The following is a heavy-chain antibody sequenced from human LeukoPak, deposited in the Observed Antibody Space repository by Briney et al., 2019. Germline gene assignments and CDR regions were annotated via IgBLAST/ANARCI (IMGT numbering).Heavy chain of an antibody. CDR3: AKDRWVPTTEKPIDH. Sequence: PGGSLRLSCAASGFTFSSYSMNWVRQAPGKGLEWVSSISSSSSYIYYADSVKGRFTISRDNAKNSLYLQMNSLRAEDTAVYYCAKDRWVPTTEKPIDHWGQGTLVTVSS. CDR1: GFTFSSYS. V-gene: IGHV3-21*01. D-gene: IGHD1-1*01. CDR2: ISSSSSYI. J-gene: IGHJ4*02.